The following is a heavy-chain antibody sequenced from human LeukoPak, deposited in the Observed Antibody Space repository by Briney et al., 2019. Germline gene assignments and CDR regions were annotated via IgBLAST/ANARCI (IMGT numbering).Heavy chain of an antibody. Sequence: PGGSLRLSCTASGFTFSDYYMSWIRQAPGKGLEWVSYISDRGDTIYYADSVKGRFTISRDNANNSVSLQIDSPRDEDTAVYYCARLKAGNWGPGSLVTVSS. CDR3: ARLKAGN. J-gene: IGHJ4*01. CDR1: GFTFSDYY. V-gene: IGHV3-11*01. CDR2: ISDRGDTI.